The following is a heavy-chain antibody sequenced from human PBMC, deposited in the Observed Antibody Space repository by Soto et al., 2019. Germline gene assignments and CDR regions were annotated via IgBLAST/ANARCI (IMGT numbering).Heavy chain of an antibody. CDR3: AKDAGSTEYFFAS. CDR2: ISYDGSNT. Sequence: QVQLVESGGGVVQPGRSLRLSCAASGFTFSSYVMHWVRQAPGKGLEWVAVISYDGSNTDYGDSVKGRFTISRDNSKSTLSLQMNSLRPEDTGVYYCAKDAGSTEYFFASWGQGTLVSVSS. J-gene: IGHJ4*02. CDR1: GFTFSSYV. V-gene: IGHV3-30*18.